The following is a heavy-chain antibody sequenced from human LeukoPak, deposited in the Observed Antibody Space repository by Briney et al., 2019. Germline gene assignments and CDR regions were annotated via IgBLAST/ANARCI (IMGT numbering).Heavy chain of an antibody. CDR2: IGRSGGST. J-gene: IGHJ4*02. CDR1: GFTFSSYA. CDR3: AKGGPVRGVISPFDY. D-gene: IGHD3-10*01. Sequence: GGSLRLSCAASGFTFSSYAMSWVRQAPGKGLEWVSAIGRSGGSTYYADAVKGRFTISSDNSKDTLYLQMNGLRAEDTAVYYCAKGGPVRGVISPFDYWGQGTLVTVSS. V-gene: IGHV3-23*01.